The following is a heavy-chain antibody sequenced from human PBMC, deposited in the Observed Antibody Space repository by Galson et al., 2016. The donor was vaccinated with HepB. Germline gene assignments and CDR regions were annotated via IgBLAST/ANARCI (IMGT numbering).Heavy chain of an antibody. CDR2: IHEDGSEK. CDR3: ARDIMVRGVITNYYYYGLDV. J-gene: IGHJ6*02. Sequence: SLRLSCAASGFTFSSYWMTWVRQAPGKGLEWVANIHEDGSEKNYVNSVKGRFTLSRDNAKNSLFLQMNSLRVEDTAVYYCARDIMVRGVITNYYYYGLDVWGQGTTVTVSS. V-gene: IGHV3-7*01. D-gene: IGHD3-10*01. CDR1: GFTFSSYW.